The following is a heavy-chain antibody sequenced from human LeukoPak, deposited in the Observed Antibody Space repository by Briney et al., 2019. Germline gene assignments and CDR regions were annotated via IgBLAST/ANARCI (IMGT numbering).Heavy chain of an antibody. J-gene: IGHJ4*02. CDR3: ARGLGGGYTYFDY. Sequence: PSETLSLTCTVSGGSISSGDYYWSWIRHPPGKGLKWIGYIYYSGTTYYNPSLKSRVTISVDTSKNQFSLKLSSVTAADTAVYYCARGLGGGYTYFDYWGQGTLVTVSS. CDR1: GGSISSGDYY. V-gene: IGHV4-30-4*08. CDR2: IYYSGTT. D-gene: IGHD5-24*01.